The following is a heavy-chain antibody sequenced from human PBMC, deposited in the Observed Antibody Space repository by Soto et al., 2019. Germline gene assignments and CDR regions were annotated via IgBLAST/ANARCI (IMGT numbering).Heavy chain of an antibody. D-gene: IGHD3-22*01. CDR1: GFTFSSYA. CDR2: ISGSGGST. CDR3: ATDPMIVVVTKSVDAFDI. V-gene: IGHV3-23*01. Sequence: EVQLLESGGGLVQPGGSLRLSCAASGFTFSSYAMSWVRQAPGKGLEWVSAISGSGGSTYYADSVKGRFTISRDNSKNTLYLQMNSLRAEDTAVYYCATDPMIVVVTKSVDAFDIWGQGTMVTVSS. J-gene: IGHJ3*02.